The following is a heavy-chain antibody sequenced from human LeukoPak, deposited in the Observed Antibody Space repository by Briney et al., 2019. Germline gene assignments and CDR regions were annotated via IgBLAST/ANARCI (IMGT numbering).Heavy chain of an antibody. V-gene: IGHV4-4*07. CDR2: IYTSGST. J-gene: IGHJ4*02. Sequence: SETLSLTCTVPGGSISSYYWSWIRQPAGKGLEWIGRIYTSGSTNYNPSLKSRVTMSVDTSKNQFSLKLSSVTAADTAVYYCARDKLQWEPFDYWGQGTLVTVSS. D-gene: IGHD1-26*01. CDR1: GGSISSYY. CDR3: ARDKLQWEPFDY.